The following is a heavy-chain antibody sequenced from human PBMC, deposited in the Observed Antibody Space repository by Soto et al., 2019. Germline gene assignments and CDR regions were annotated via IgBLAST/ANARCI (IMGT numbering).Heavy chain of an antibody. V-gene: IGHV3-15*07. CDR3: TTDGRGGTSSFDY. CDR2: IKSTSVGATT. CDR1: AFTLSLTW. D-gene: IGHD2-15*01. Sequence: GGALRLSCAASAFTLSLTWMNWVRQAPGKGPEWVGRIKSTSVGATTDYAAPVNGRFTISRDDSKNTLYLQMNSLKIEDTAVYYCTTDGRGGTSSFDYWGQGA. J-gene: IGHJ4*02.